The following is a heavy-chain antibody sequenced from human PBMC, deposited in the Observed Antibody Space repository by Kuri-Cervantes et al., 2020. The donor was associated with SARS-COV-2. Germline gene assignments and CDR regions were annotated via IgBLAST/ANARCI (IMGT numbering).Heavy chain of an antibody. V-gene: IGHV3-74*01. J-gene: IGHJ4*02. CDR1: GFTFSSYW. CDR3: ARIGPTFGDLLDPFDY. CDR2: INSDGSST. Sequence: LSLTCAASGFTFSSYWMHWVRQAPGKGLVWVSRINSDGSSTSYADSVKGRFAISRDNAKSSLYLQMNSLRAEDTALYYCARIGPTFGDLLDPFDYWGQATLVTVSS. D-gene: IGHD3-10*01.